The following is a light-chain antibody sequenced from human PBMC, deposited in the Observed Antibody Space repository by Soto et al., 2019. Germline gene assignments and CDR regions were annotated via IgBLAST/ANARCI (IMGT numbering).Light chain of an antibody. CDR2: RTS. CDR1: QSISSW. V-gene: IGKV1-5*03. Sequence: DIQMTQSPSTLSASVGARVTITCRASQSISSWLAWYQQKPGKAPQLLIYRTSSLESGAPSRFSGSVSGTEFTLTISSLQPDNFAKYYCQQYNSYWTFGQGTKVQIK. CDR3: QQYNSYWT. J-gene: IGKJ1*01.